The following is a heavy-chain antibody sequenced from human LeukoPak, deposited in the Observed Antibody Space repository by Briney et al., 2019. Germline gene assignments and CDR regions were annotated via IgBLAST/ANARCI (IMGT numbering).Heavy chain of an antibody. V-gene: IGHV3-23*01. CDR3: AKDLGLIAVAGNWFDP. Sequence: PGGSLRLSCAASGFAFSNYAMSWVRQAPGKGLEWVSAISGSGGSTYYADSVKGRFTIARDNSKNTLYLQMNSLRAEDTAVYYCAKDLGLIAVAGNWFDPWGQGTLVTVSS. CDR1: GFAFSNYA. CDR2: ISGSGGST. J-gene: IGHJ5*02. D-gene: IGHD6-19*01.